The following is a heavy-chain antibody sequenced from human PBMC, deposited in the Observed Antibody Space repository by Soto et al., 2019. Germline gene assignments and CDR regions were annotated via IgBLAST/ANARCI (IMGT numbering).Heavy chain of an antibody. Sequence: GGSLRLSCEASGFPFNTYSMHWVRQPPGKGLEWLAAIWYDGTQKYYADSVKGRFIISRDNSKKTLYLEMNSLRAEDTAVYYCARAGGTTVTGLWHFDSWGQGTLVTVSS. D-gene: IGHD4-17*01. J-gene: IGHJ4*02. CDR3: ARAGGTTVTGLWHFDS. CDR1: GFPFNTYS. CDR2: IWYDGTQK. V-gene: IGHV3-33*01.